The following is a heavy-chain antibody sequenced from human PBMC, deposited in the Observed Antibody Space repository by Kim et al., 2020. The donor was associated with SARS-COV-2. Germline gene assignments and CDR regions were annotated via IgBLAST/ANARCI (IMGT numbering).Heavy chain of an antibody. CDR3: ARDRIVVVPAAHDLRYYYYGRDV. Sequence: GGSLRLSCAASGFTFSSYSMNWVRQAPGKGLEWVSYISSSSSTIYYADSVKGRFTISRDNAKNSLYLQMNSLRAEDTAVYYCARDRIVVVPAAHDLRYYYYGRDVWGQGATVTVSS. CDR2: ISSSSSTI. V-gene: IGHV3-48*04. D-gene: IGHD2-2*01. J-gene: IGHJ6*02. CDR1: GFTFSSYS.